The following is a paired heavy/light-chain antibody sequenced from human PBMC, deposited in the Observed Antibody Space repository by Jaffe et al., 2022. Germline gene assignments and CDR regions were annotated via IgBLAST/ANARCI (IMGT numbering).Light chain of an antibody. Sequence: AIQLTQSPSSLSASVGDKVTITCRASRNIGSALAWYQQKPGKPAKLLIYDASTLYTGVPSGFSGGGSGTDFTLTISSLQPEDFATYYCQQFNNYPLTFGGGTQVELK. CDR1: RNIGSA. CDR3: QQFNNYPLT. CDR2: DAS. V-gene: IGKV1D-13*01. J-gene: IGKJ4*01.
Heavy chain of an antibody. Sequence: EVQLLESGGGLVQPGGSMRLSCAGSGFNFGSYGLSWVRQAPGKGLEWVSSISASGGLTFYADSVKGRFTISRDNSKGTLYVRMNSLTVEDTAIYYCTRDPLITMVQGLMGFDYWGQGTLVTVSS. V-gene: IGHV3-23*01. J-gene: IGHJ4*02. CDR3: TRDPLITMVQGLMGFDY. CDR2: ISASGGLT. D-gene: IGHD3-10*01. CDR1: GFNFGSYG.